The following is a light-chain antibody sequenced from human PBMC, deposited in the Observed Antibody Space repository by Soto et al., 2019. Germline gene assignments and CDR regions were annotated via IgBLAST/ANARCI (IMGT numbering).Light chain of an antibody. CDR3: QQYYTYPQT. V-gene: IGKV1-8*01. CDR1: QGISSY. Sequence: AIRMTQSPSSFSASTGDRVTITCRASQGISSYLAWYQQKPGKAPKLLVYAASTLQYGVPSRFSGSGSETDFTLTINCLQSEDFATYFCQQYYTYPQTFGQGTKLEI. J-gene: IGKJ2*01. CDR2: AAS.